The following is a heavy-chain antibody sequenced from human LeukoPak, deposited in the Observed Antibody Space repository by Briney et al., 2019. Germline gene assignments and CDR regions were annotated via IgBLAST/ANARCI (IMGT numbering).Heavy chain of an antibody. J-gene: IGHJ4*02. CDR2: IDTDGSNT. V-gene: IGHV3-74*01. D-gene: IGHD2-8*02. CDR3: ARGLLGIDF. CDR1: GFTFSSYW. Sequence: GGSLRLSCAPSGFTFSSYWMHWVRQAPGKGLMWVSRIDTDGSNTNYADSVEGRFTISRDNAKSTLYLQMNSLRAEDTAVYYCARGLLGIDFWGQGTLVTVSS.